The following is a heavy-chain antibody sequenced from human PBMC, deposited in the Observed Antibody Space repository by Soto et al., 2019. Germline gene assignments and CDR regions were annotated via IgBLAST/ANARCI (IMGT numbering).Heavy chain of an antibody. J-gene: IGHJ3*02. CDR3: ARGPFSDIVVVPAARYAFDI. D-gene: IGHD2-2*01. CDR2: INHSGST. Sequence: SETLSLTCAVYGGSFSGYYWSWIRQPPGKGLEWIGEINHSGSTNYNPSLKSRVTISVDTSKNQFSLKLSSVTAADTAVYYFARGPFSDIVVVPAARYAFDIWGQGTMVTVSS. V-gene: IGHV4-34*01. CDR1: GGSFSGYY.